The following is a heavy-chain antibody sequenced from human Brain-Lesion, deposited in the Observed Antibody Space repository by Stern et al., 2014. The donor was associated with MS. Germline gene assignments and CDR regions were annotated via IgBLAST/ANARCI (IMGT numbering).Heavy chain of an antibody. Sequence: EDQLVESGGGLVQPGGSLTISCTAAGFTFGNYWMTWVRQAPGKGLEWGANIKEDGTEKNYVDSVNGRFTISRDNARNSLYLQMNSLRVEDTALYYCARVYNTIYGIVTQRGSGMDVWGQGTTVIVSS. V-gene: IGHV3-7*01. CDR1: GFTFGNYW. CDR2: IKEDGTEK. J-gene: IGHJ6*02. CDR3: ARVYNTIYGIVTQRGSGMDV. D-gene: IGHD3-3*01.